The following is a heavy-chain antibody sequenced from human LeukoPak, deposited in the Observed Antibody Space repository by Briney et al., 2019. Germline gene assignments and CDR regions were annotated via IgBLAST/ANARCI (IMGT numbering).Heavy chain of an antibody. V-gene: IGHV3-21*01. CDR3: AREVSVVVPAAKSGYSSSWQDAFDI. CDR1: GFTFSSYS. CDR2: ISSSSSYI. Sequence: PGGSLRLSCAASGFTFSSYSMNWVRQAPGKGLEWVSSISSSSSYIYYADSVKGRFTISRDNAKNSLYLQMNSLRAEDTAVYYCAREVSVVVPAAKSGYSSSWQDAFDIWGQGTMVTVSS. D-gene: IGHD2-2*01. J-gene: IGHJ3*02.